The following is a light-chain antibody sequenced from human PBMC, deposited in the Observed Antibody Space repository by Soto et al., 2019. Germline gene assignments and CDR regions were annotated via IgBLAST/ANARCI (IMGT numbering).Light chain of an antibody. CDR1: QSLLHSDGKTY. V-gene: IGKV2D-29*02. CDR3: QPYNNWPLT. Sequence: IVMTQTPLSLSVTPGQSASISCKSSQSLLHSDGKTYLYWYLQKPGQSPQLLIYEVSNRLSGVPERFSGSGSGTEFTLTINSLQSEDFAVYYCQPYNNWPLTFGGGTKVDI. J-gene: IGKJ4*01. CDR2: EVS.